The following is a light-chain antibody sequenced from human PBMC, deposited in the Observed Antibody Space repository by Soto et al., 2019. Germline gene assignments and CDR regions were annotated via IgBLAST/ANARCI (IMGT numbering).Light chain of an antibody. CDR1: SSNIETNT. V-gene: IGLV1-44*01. Sequence: QSALTQPPSASGTPGQRVTISCSGSSSNIETNTVDWYQHLPGTAPIVLIFNNNQRPSGVPDRFSGSKSGTSASLAISGLQSEDEADYYCAVWDDSLSGMVFGGGTQLTVL. J-gene: IGLJ2*01. CDR2: NNN. CDR3: AVWDDSLSGMV.